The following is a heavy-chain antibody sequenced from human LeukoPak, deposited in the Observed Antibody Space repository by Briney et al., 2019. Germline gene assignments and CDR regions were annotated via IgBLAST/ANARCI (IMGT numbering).Heavy chain of an antibody. CDR3: VRGWLMNY. CDR1: GFTFSNDE. CDR2: IISSGSYI. Sequence: GGSLRLSCEASGFTFSNDEMNWVRQAPGRGLEWVSYIISSGSYINYADSVKGRFTISRGNAKHSLYLQMNSLRAEDTAVYYCVRGWLMNYWGQGTLVTVSS. V-gene: IGHV3-48*03. J-gene: IGHJ4*02. D-gene: IGHD6-19*01.